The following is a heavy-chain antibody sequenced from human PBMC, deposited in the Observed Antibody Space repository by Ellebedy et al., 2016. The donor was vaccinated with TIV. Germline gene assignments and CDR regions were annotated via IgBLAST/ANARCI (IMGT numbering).Heavy chain of an antibody. CDR1: GFMFSDYW. D-gene: IGHD3-10*01. J-gene: IGHJ5*02. Sequence: PSETLSLTCGGSGFMFSDYWTLWVRQTPGKGLVCVSRIHHDGSSTIYADSVKGRFTISRDNAKSTLYLQMSSLGVEDTAVYYCARGAEHTTSSGSFRWFDPWGHGNLVTVS. CDR2: IHHDGSST. CDR3: ARGAEHTTSSGSFRWFDP. V-gene: IGHV3-74*01.